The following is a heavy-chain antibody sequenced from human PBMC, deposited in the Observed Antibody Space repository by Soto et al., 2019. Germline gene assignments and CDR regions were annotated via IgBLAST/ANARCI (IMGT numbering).Heavy chain of an antibody. J-gene: IGHJ4*02. Sequence: EVQVLESGGGLVQPGGSLRLSCAASGFTFSSYAMTWVRQAPGKGLEWVSGISGGGGSTYYADSVKGRFTISRDISKNTLYLQMNSLRAEDTAVYYCAKGAEGLHFDYWGQGTLVTVSS. CDR1: GFTFSSYA. CDR2: ISGGGGST. CDR3: AKGAEGLHFDY. V-gene: IGHV3-23*01.